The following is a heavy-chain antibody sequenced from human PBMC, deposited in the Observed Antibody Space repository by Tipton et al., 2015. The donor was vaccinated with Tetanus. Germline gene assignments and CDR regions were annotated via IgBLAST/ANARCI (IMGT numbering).Heavy chain of an antibody. V-gene: IGHV3-33*01. J-gene: IGHJ4*02. CDR1: GFIFSSYG. Sequence: CAASGFIFSSYGIHWVRRAPGKGLEWVAVSWYDGTDQYYADSVKGRFTLSRDNSKNTLYLEMNSLRAEDTALYYCAREADGSGGSCFSGDFDNWGQGTQVTVSS. CDR2: SWYDGTDQ. D-gene: IGHD2-15*01. CDR3: AREADGSGGSCFSGDFDN.